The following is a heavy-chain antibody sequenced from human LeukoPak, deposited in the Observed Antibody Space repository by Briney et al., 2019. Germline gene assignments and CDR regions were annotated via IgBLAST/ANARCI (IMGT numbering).Heavy chain of an antibody. CDR2: IGTAGDT. CDR1: GFTFSSYD. D-gene: IGHD6-19*01. V-gene: IGHV3-13*01. CDR3: ARGNGWDYYYMDV. J-gene: IGHJ6*03. Sequence: HPGGSLRLSCAASGFTFSSYDMHWVRQATGKGLEWVSAIGTAGDTYYPGSVKGRFTISRENAKNSLYLQMNSLRAGDTAVYYCARGNGWDYYYMDVWGNGTTVTVSS.